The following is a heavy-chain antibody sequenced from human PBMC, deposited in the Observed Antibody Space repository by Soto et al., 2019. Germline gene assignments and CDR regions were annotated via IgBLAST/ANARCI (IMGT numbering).Heavy chain of an antibody. Sequence: QVQLQESGPGLVKPAETLSLTCSVSGASVTSGLYYWTWIRQPPGRGLEWMGFIYDGGGSNYSPSIRGRVAMCVDLSKSPFPLTLTSVTAADPAVYYCARADGREFDYDDVWGTRGDWFDPWGQGTLVSVSS. J-gene: IGHJ5*02. V-gene: IGHV4-61*01. D-gene: IGHD3-16*01. CDR3: ARADGREFDYDDVWGTRGDWFDP. CDR1: GASVTSGLYY. CDR2: IYDGGGS.